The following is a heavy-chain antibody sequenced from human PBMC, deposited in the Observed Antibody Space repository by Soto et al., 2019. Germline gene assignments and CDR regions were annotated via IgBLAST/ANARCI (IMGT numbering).Heavy chain of an antibody. CDR2: VYWDDDR. D-gene: IGHD3-22*01. V-gene: IGHV2-5*02. Sequence: QIALRESGPALVKPTQSLTLTCTFSGFSLSTNGVGVAWIRQPPGKALEWLALVYWDDDRRYSPSLKSRLTITKYTSKNQVVLTMTNMDPVDTATYYCAHDSSVYYGFDYWGQGTLVTVSS. CDR3: AHDSSVYYGFDY. CDR1: GFSLSTNGVG. J-gene: IGHJ4*02.